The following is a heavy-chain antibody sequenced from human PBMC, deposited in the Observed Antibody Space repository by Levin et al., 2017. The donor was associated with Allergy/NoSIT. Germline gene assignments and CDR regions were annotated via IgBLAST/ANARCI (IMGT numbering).Heavy chain of an antibody. V-gene: IGHV4-39*01. CDR1: GGSISSSSYY. CDR2: IYYSGST. CDR3: ARRGLEMAIDY. Sequence: PSETLSLTCTVSGGSISSSSYYWGWIRQPPGKGLEWIGSIYYSGSTYYNPSLKSRVTISVDTSKNQFSLKLSSVTAADTAVYYCARRGLEMAIDYWGQGTLVTVSS. J-gene: IGHJ4*02. D-gene: IGHD5-24*01.